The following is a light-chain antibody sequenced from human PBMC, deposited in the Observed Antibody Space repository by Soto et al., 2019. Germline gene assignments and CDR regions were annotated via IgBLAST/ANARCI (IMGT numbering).Light chain of an antibody. CDR3: QKYNSAPWT. CDR2: AAS. J-gene: IGKJ1*01. Sequence: IQVTQSPSSLSASVGDRVTITCQASQDISNYLNWYQQKPGKAPKLLIYAASTLQSGVPSRFSGSGSGTDFTLTISSLQPKDVATYYCQKYNSAPWTFGQGTKVDIK. V-gene: IGKV1-27*01. CDR1: QDISNY.